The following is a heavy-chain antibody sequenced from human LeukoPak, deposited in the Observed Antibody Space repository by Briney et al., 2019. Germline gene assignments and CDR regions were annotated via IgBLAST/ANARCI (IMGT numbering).Heavy chain of an antibody. J-gene: IGHJ3*01. CDR2: IKEDGSEK. CDR1: GFTFSTYS. CDR3: ARDPAGGTYDL. V-gene: IGHV3-7*03. Sequence: GGSLRLSCAASGFTFSTYSMSWVRQAPGKGLEWVASIKEDGSEKFYVDSVKGRFTISRDNAKKSLFLHMNSLRAEDTAVYYCARDPAGGTYDLWGQGTMVTVSS.